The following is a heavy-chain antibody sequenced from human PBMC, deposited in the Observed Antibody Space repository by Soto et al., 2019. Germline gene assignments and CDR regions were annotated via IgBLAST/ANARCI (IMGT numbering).Heavy chain of an antibody. J-gene: IGHJ3*02. V-gene: IGHV4-34*01. CDR3: ARGDLVVVVAAPLLQYAFDI. D-gene: IGHD2-15*01. Sequence: QVQLQQWGAGLLKPSETLSLTCAIYGGSFSGYYWSWIRQSPGKGLEWIGEINHSGSTNYNPSLKSRVTISVDTSKNLFSLKLSSVTAADTAVYYCARGDLVVVVAAPLLQYAFDIWGQGTMVTVSS. CDR1: GGSFSGYY. CDR2: INHSGST.